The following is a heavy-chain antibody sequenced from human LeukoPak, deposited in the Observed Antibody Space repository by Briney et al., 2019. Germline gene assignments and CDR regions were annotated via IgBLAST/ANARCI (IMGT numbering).Heavy chain of an antibody. Sequence: GGSLRLSRVASGLSFSYHGMNWVRLAPGKGLEWVSGVSPPGGGTYYADSVKGRFTISRDDSRNTLSLQMNSLRVEDTAVYYCARDLAWGAFDYWGQGILVAVSS. J-gene: IGHJ4*02. CDR3: ARDLAWGAFDY. CDR1: GLSFSYHG. D-gene: IGHD7-27*01. CDR2: VSPPGGGT. V-gene: IGHV3-23*01.